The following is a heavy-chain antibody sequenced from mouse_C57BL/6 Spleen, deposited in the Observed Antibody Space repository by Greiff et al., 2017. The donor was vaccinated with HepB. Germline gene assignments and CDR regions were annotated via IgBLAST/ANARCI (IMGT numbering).Heavy chain of an antibody. CDR2: IDPSDSYT. CDR1: GYTFTSYW. V-gene: IGHV1-69*01. Sequence: VQLQQPGAELVMPGASVKLSCKASGYTFTSYWMHWVKQRPGQGLEWIGEIDPSDSYTNYNQKFKGKSTLTVDKSSSTAYMQLSSLTSEDSAVYYCARTITTVVATGAMDYWGQGTSVTVSS. J-gene: IGHJ4*01. D-gene: IGHD1-1*01. CDR3: ARTITTVVATGAMDY.